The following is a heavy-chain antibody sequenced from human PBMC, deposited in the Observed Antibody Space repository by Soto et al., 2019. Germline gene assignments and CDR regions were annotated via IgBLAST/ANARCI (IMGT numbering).Heavy chain of an antibody. CDR3: ARPSDVGLASSFEY. CDR2: IYPGNSNT. V-gene: IGHV5-51*01. CDR1: GYSFTSYW. Sequence: GESLKISCQGSGYSFTSYWICWVRQMPGTGLEWLGIIYPGNSNTRYSPSFEGQVTMSADKSINTAYLQWSSLRASDTAIYFCARPSDVGLASSFEYWGQGTQVTVSS. J-gene: IGHJ4*02.